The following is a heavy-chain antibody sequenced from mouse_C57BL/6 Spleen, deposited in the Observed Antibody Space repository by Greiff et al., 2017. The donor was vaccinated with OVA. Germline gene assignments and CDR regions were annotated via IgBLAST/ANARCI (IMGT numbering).Heavy chain of an antibody. D-gene: IGHD1-1*01. CDR2: ISGGGGNT. J-gene: IGHJ1*03. Sequence: EVQLVESGGGLVKPGGSLKLSCAASGFTFSSYTMSWVRQTPEKRLEWVATISGGGGNTYYPDSVKGRFTISSDNAKNTLYLQMSSLRSEGTALYYCARTYYGSSYWYFDVWGTGTTVTVSS. V-gene: IGHV5-9*01. CDR3: ARTYYGSSYWYFDV. CDR1: GFTFSSYT.